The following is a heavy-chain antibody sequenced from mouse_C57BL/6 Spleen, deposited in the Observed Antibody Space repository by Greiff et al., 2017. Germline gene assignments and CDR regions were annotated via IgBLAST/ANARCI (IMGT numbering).Heavy chain of an antibody. V-gene: IGHV5-4*01. CDR1: GFTFSSYA. CDR2: ISDGGSYT. D-gene: IGHD4-1*01. CDR3: ARDEHTGRWFAY. J-gene: IGHJ3*01. Sequence: EVKLMESGGGLVKPGGSLKLSCAASGFTFSSYAMSWVRQTPEKRLEWVATISDGGSYTYYPDNVKGRFTISRDNAKNNLYLQMSHLKSEDTAMYYCARDEHTGRWFAYWGQGTLVTVSA.